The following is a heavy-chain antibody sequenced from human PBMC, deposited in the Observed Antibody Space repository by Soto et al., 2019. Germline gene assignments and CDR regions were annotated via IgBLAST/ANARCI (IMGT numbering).Heavy chain of an antibody. CDR3: ARGAMGNIDY. D-gene: IGHD5-18*01. CDR2: FIAMLGTP. J-gene: IGHJ4*02. V-gene: IGHV1-69*13. Sequence: ASVKVSCKASGGTFGSQGIAWVRQAPGQGLEWMGGFIAMLGTPTYAKKVQGRATISADESLTSSYLELRSLRSEDTGVYFCARGAMGNIDYRGQGTLGTVSS. CDR1: GGTFGSQG.